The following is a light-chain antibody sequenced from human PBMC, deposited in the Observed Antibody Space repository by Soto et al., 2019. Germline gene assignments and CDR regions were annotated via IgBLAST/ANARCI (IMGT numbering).Light chain of an antibody. CDR2: EVY. J-gene: IGLJ1*01. V-gene: IGLV2-8*01. CDR3: SSYVGTNSYV. Sequence: QSALTQPPSASGSPGQSVTISCTGTSSDGGGYNYVSWYQHHPGKAPKLIIYEVYKRPSGVPDRFSGSKSGNTAALTVSGLQAEDEADYYCSSYVGTNSYVFGTGTQLTVL. CDR1: SSDGGGYNY.